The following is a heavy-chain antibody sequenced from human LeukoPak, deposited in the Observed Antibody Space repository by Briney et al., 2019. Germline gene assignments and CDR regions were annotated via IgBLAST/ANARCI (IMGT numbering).Heavy chain of an antibody. D-gene: IGHD3-10*01. CDR3: ARIAGSGSLNWFDP. J-gene: IGHJ5*02. V-gene: IGHV1-2*02. Sequence: ASVTVSCKASGYTFTDNYIHWMRQAPGQGPEWMGWIYPKSGGTNSAQKFQGRVTLTRDTSISTTYMELTGLRSDDTAVYYCARIAGSGSLNWFDPWGQGTLVIVSS. CDR1: GYTFTDNY. CDR2: IYPKSGGT.